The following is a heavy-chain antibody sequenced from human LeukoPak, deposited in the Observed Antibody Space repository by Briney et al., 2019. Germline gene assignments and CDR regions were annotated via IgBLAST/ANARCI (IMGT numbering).Heavy chain of an antibody. CDR1: GFTFSSYA. V-gene: IGHV3-48*04. CDR2: ISSSSSTK. J-gene: IGHJ4*02. CDR3: ARDGYCSGGSCYSAVDY. Sequence: PGGSLRLSCAASGFTFSSYAMSWVRQAPGKGLEWVSYISSSSSTKYYADSVKGRFTISRDNAKNSLYLQMNSLRAEDTAVYYCARDGYCSGGSCYSAVDYWGQGTLVTVSS. D-gene: IGHD2-15*01.